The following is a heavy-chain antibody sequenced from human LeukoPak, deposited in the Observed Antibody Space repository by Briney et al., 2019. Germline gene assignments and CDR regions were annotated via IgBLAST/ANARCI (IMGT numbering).Heavy chain of an antibody. V-gene: IGHV4-39*01. CDR1: GGSISSGGYY. Sequence: PSQTLSLTCTVSGGSISSGGYYWGWIRQPPGKGLEWIGNIYYSGSTYYNPSLKSRVTISVDTSKNQFSLKLSSVTAADTAVYYCARQKYYYYGMDVWGQGTTVTVSS. CDR3: ARQKYYYYGMDV. CDR2: IYYSGST. J-gene: IGHJ6*02.